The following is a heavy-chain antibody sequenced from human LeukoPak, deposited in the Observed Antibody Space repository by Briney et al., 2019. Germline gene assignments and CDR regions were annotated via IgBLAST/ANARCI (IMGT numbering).Heavy chain of an antibody. CDR2: IYYSGST. Sequence: SETLSLTCSVSGGSVRSGNYYWAWIRQPPGKGLEWIGSIYYSGSTNYNPSLKSRVTISVDTSKNQFSLKLTSVTAADTAVYYCTRNGAYNLEAWGQGTLVTVSS. D-gene: IGHD4-17*01. CDR3: TRNGAYNLEA. V-gene: IGHV4-39*07. CDR1: GGSVRSGNYY. J-gene: IGHJ4*02.